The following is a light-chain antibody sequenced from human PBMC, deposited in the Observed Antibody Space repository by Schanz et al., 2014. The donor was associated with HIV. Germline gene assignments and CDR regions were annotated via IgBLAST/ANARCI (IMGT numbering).Light chain of an antibody. Sequence: EIVLTQSPGTLSLSPGERATLSCRASQSVSSSYLAWYQQKPGQAPRLLIYGASSRATGIPDRFSGSGSGTGFPLTISRLEPEDFAVYYCQQYGSSPPTTFGGGTKVEIK. J-gene: IGKJ4*01. CDR3: QQYGSSPPTT. CDR1: QSVSSSY. V-gene: IGKV3-20*01. CDR2: GAS.